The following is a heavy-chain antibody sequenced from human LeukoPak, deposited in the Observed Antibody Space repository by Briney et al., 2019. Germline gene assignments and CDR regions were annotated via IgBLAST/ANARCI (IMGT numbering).Heavy chain of an antibody. Sequence: ASVKVSCKPSGYTFTSYYMHWVRQAPGQGLEWMGIINPSGGSTSYAQKFQGRVTMTRDTSTSTVYMELSSLRSEDTAVYYCAREGRITMVLDPWGQGTLVTVSS. V-gene: IGHV1-46*01. CDR1: GYTFTSYY. CDR2: INPSGGST. CDR3: AREGRITMVLDP. D-gene: IGHD3-10*01. J-gene: IGHJ5*02.